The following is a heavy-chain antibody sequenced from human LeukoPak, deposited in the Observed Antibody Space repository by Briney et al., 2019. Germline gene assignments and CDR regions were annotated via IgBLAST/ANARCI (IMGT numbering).Heavy chain of an antibody. V-gene: IGHV1-2*02. CDR1: GYTFTGYY. J-gene: IGHJ4*02. CDR2: INPNSGGT. D-gene: IGHD6-6*01. Sequence: ASVKVSCKASGYTFTGYYMHWVRQAPGQGLEWMGWINPNSGGTNYAQKFQGRVTMTRDTSISTAYTELSRLRSDDTAVYYCARSAYSSSLGDFAYWGQGTLVTVSS. CDR3: ARSAYSSSLGDFAY.